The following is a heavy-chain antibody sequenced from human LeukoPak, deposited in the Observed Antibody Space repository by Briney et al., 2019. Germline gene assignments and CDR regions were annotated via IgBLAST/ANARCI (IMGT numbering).Heavy chain of an antibody. CDR2: ISGSSSSSDGGAI. D-gene: IGHD3-9*01. CDR1: GFTFSTYS. Sequence: GGSLRLSCTASGFTFSTYSMNWVHQAPGRGLEWVSYISGSSSSSDGGAIQYADSVKGRFTISRDNDKNSLYLQMNSLRDEDTAVYYCAKDNGTPDFLGYYDILTGYPDYWGQGTLVTVSS. J-gene: IGHJ4*02. CDR3: AKDNGTPDFLGYYDILTGYPDY. V-gene: IGHV3-48*02.